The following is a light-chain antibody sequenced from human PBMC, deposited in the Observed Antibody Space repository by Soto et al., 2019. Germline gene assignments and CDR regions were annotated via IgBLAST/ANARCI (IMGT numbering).Light chain of an antibody. J-gene: IGKJ1*01. V-gene: IGKV1-5*01. CDR3: QQYNSYSRT. CDR2: DAS. Sequence: DIQMTQSPSTLSASVGDRVTVTCRASQSINTWLAWYQQKPGKAPKLLIYDASSLQSGVPSRFTGRGSGTEFTLTISSLQPDDFATYYCQQYNSYSRTLGQGTKVDIK. CDR1: QSINTW.